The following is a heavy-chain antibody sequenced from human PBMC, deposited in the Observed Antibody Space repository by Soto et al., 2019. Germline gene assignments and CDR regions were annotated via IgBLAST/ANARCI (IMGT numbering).Heavy chain of an antibody. D-gene: IGHD6-19*01. CDR2: ISYDGSNK. J-gene: IGHJ4*02. V-gene: IGHV3-30*03. CDR3: TRRAVADDY. CDR1: GFTFSSYG. Sequence: PGGSLRLSCAASGFTFSSYGMHWVRQAPGKGLEWVAVISYDGSNKYYADSVKGRFTISRDNSKNTLYLQMNSLRAEDTAVYYCTRRAVADDYWGQGTLVTVSS.